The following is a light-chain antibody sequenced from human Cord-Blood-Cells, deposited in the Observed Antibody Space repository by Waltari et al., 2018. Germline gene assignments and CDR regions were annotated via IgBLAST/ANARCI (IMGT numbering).Light chain of an antibody. Sequence: QSALTQPASVSGSPGQSLTISCTGTRSDVGGYNYVSWYQQHPGKAPKLMIYEVSNRPSGVSNRFSGSKSGNTASLTISGLQAEDEADYYCSSYTSSSTWVFGGGTKLTVL. J-gene: IGLJ3*02. CDR1: RSDVGGYNY. CDR2: EVS. CDR3: SSYTSSSTWV. V-gene: IGLV2-14*01.